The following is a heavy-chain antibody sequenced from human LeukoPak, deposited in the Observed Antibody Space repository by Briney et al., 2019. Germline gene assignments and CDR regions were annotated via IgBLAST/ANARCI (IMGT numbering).Heavy chain of an antibody. CDR2: FSGSSSNT. J-gene: IGHJ4*02. CDR1: GFTLSILP. D-gene: IGHD4-11*01. Sequence: GGSVTLSCTASGFTLSILPMLWLRQAPGKAREGFLPFSGSSSNTYYADSVKGRFTISRDNSRNTLYLQMNSLRADDTAVYYCAKDLSYTNYGYDFDYWGQGTPVTVSS. V-gene: IGHV3-23*01. CDR3: AKDLSYTNYGYDFDY.